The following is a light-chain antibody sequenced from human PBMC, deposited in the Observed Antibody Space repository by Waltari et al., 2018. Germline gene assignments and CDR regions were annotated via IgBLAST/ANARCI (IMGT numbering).Light chain of an antibody. CDR2: GAS. CDR3: QQYGTSLSWT. J-gene: IGKJ1*01. V-gene: IGKV3-20*01. CDR1: QSVNSQF. Sequence: EIVLTQSPGTLSLSPGERATLSCRASQSVNSQFLAWYQQKPGQAPRLLIYGASSRTTGVPDRFSGSGSGTDFSLTISRLEPEDFAVYYCQQYGTSLSWTFGQGTKVEIK.